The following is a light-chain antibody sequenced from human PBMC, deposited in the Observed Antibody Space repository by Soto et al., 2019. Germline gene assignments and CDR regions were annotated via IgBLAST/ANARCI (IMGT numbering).Light chain of an antibody. CDR2: ATS. J-gene: IGKJ2*01. Sequence: DIQMTQSPSSLSAAVGDSVTITCRASQDINKYLKWYHQTPGKAPKLLVFATSTLHNGVPSRFSGSRSGTDFSLTINSLQPEDFATYYCQQSYSSPYTFGQGTKLEIK. V-gene: IGKV1-39*01. CDR3: QQSYSSPYT. CDR1: QDINKY.